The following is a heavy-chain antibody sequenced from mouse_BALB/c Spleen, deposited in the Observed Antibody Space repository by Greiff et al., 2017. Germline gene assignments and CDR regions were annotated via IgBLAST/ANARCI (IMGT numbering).Heavy chain of an antibody. J-gene: IGHJ2*01. Sequence: VQLQQSGTVLARPGASVKMSCKASGYSFTSYWMHWVKQRPGQGLEWIGAIYPGNSDTSYNQKFKGKAKLTAVTSASTAYMELSSLTNEDSAVYYCTRGYARGDYFDYWGQGTTLTVSS. CDR2: IYPGNSDT. V-gene: IGHV1-5*01. D-gene: IGHD2-2*01. CDR3: TRGYARGDYFDY. CDR1: GYSFTSYW.